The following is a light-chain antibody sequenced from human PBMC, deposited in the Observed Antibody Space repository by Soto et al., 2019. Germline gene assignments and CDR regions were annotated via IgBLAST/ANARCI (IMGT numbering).Light chain of an antibody. Sequence: QSVLTQPPSVSGAPGQRVTISCTGSSSNIGAGYEVHWYQQLPGTAPELLIYGNNNRPSGVPDRVSVSKSGTSASLAITGLQAEDEAEYYCQSYDSSLSALYVFGTGTQLTVL. CDR2: GNN. J-gene: IGLJ1*01. V-gene: IGLV1-40*01. CDR1: SSNIGAGYE. CDR3: QSYDSSLSALYV.